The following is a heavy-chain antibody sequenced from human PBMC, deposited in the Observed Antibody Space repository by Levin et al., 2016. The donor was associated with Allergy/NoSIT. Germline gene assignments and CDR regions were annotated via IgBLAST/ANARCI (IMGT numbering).Heavy chain of an antibody. CDR2: ISGSGGST. Sequence: WIRQPPGKGLEWVSAISGSGGSTYYADSVKGRFTISRDNSKNTLYLQMNSLRAEDTAVYYCAKDHKGYCSGGSCYVDYWGQGTLVTVSS. V-gene: IGHV3-23*01. D-gene: IGHD2-15*01. CDR3: AKDHKGYCSGGSCYVDY. J-gene: IGHJ4*02.